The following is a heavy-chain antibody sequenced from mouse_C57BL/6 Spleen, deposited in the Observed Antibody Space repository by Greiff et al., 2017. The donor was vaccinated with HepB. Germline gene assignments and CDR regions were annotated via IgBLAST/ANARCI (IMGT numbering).Heavy chain of an antibody. V-gene: IGHV1-19*01. J-gene: IGHJ4*01. CDR1: GYTFTDYY. CDR2: INPYNGGT. CDR3: ASLWAVYAMDY. Sequence: EVKLMESGPVLVKPGASVKMSCKASGYTFTDYYMNWVKQSHGKSLEWIGVINPYNGGTSYNQKFKGKATLTVDKSSSTAYMELNSLTSEDSAVYYCASLWAVYAMDYWGQGTSVTVSS. D-gene: IGHD1-1*02.